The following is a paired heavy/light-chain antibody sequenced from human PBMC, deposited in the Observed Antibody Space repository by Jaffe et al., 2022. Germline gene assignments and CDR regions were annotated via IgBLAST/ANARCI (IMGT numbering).Heavy chain of an antibody. CDR1: GYTFTGYY. J-gene: IGHJ3*02. CDR2: INPNSGDT. CDR3: ARGSGEGAAAQGTHPFEI. D-gene: IGHD2-2*01. Sequence: QVQLVQSEAEVKKPGASVKVSCKVSGYTFTGYYMHWVRQAPGQGLEWMGWINPNSGDTIFAQKFQGRVTMTRDTSTSTAFMELSRLASDDTAVYYCARGSGEGAAAQGTHPFEIWGQGTMVTVSS. V-gene: IGHV1-2*02.
Light chain of an antibody. V-gene: IGLV10-54*01. CDR2: RND. Sequence: QAGLTQPPSVSKGLRQTATLTCTGNSNNVGNQGAVWLQQHEGHPPKLVSYRNDNRPSGISERLSASRSGNTASLTITGLQPEDEADYYCSAWDSSLSDWVFGGGTKLTVL. CDR1: SNNVGNQG. CDR3: SAWDSSLSDWV. J-gene: IGLJ3*02.